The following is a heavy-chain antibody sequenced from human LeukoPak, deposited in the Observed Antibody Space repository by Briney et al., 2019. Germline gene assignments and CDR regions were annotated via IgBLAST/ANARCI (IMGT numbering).Heavy chain of an antibody. D-gene: IGHD6-13*01. J-gene: IGHJ3*02. Sequence: PSETLSLTCTVSGGSISSYYWSWIRQPPGKGLEWIGYIYYSGSTNYNPSLKSRVTISVDTSKNQFSLKLSSVTAADTAVYYCASSPPSSSYAFDIWGQGTMVTVSS. CDR1: GGSISSYY. V-gene: IGHV4-59*01. CDR3: ASSPPSSSYAFDI. CDR2: IYYSGST.